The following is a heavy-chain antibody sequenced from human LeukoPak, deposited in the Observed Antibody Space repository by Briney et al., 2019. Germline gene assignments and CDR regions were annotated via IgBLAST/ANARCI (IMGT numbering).Heavy chain of an antibody. CDR1: GFTFSSYA. J-gene: IGHJ4*02. CDR2: ISGSGGST. D-gene: IGHD6-6*01. CDR3: AKDGLIAARSYYFDY. Sequence: PGGSLRLSCAASGFTFSSYAMSWVRQAPGKGLEWVSAISGSGGSTYYADSVRGRFTISRDNSKNTLYLQMNSLRAEDTAVYYCAKDGLIAARSYYFDYWGQGTLVTVSS. V-gene: IGHV3-23*01.